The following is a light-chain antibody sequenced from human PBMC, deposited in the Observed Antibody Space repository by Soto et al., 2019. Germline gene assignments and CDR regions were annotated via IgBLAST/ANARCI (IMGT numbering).Light chain of an antibody. CDR2: EVS. V-gene: IGLV2-14*01. CDR1: SSDVGSYNY. J-gene: IGLJ1*01. CDR3: SSYTGPKTPIYV. Sequence: QSALTQPASVSGSPGQSITISCTGTSSDVGSYNYVSWYQHHPGKAPKLIISEVSNRPSGISNRFSGSKSGNTASLTISGLQAEDEADYYCSSYTGPKTPIYVFGTGTKLTVL.